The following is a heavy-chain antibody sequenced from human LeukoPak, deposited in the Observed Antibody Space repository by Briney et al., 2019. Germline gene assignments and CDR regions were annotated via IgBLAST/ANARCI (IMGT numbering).Heavy chain of an antibody. V-gene: IGHV4-59*01. CDR1: GGSISSYY. J-gene: IGHJ4*02. Sequence: SETLSLTCTVSGGSISSYYWSWIRQPPGKGLEWIGYIYYSGSTNYNPSLKSRVTISVDTSKNQFSLKLSSVTAADTAVYYCATMNPYGDYVDYWGQGTLVTDSS. D-gene: IGHD4-17*01. CDR2: IYYSGST. CDR3: ATMNPYGDYVDY.